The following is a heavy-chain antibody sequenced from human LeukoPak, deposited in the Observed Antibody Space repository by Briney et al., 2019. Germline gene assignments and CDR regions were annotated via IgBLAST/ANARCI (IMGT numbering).Heavy chain of an antibody. CDR1: GFTFSSYW. J-gene: IGHJ4*02. V-gene: IGHV3-7*01. Sequence: GGSLRLSCAASGFTFSSYWMSWVRQAPGKGLEWVANIKQDGSEKYYADSVKGRFTISRDNSKNTLYPQMDSLRAEDTAVYYCAKDYGGNYTPRFDYWGQGTLVTVSS. CDR3: AKDYGGNYTPRFDY. D-gene: IGHD4-23*01. CDR2: IKQDGSEK.